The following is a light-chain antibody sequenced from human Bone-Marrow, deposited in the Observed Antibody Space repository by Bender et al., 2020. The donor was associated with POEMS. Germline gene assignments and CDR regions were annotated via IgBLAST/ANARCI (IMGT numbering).Light chain of an antibody. V-gene: IGLV2-11*01. CDR1: SSDFGVRAH. Sequence: QSALTQPASVSGSPGQSITISCAGTSSDFGVRAHVSWYQHHPGKAPKLMIYDVTRRPSGVPDRFSGAKSGDAASLTISGLQAEDEADYYCCSYGGRQLSVFGGGTKLTVL. J-gene: IGLJ2*01. CDR3: CSYGGRQLSV. CDR2: DVT.